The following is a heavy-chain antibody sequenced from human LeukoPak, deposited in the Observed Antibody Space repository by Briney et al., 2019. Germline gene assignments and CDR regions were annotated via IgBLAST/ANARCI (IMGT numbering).Heavy chain of an antibody. Sequence: GGPLRLSCAPSGFTFSIYAMSWVRQAPGRGLEWVSCIIGGDTSTYYDGPVRGRVAISRDNSKNTLYLQMNRLRAEDTAVYYCAKDRDTIFVKSVFDIWGRRTVLTVSS. J-gene: IGHJ3*02. D-gene: IGHD3-3*01. CDR2: IIGGDTST. CDR3: AKDRDTIFVKSVFDI. V-gene: IGHV3-23*01. CDR1: GFTFSIYA.